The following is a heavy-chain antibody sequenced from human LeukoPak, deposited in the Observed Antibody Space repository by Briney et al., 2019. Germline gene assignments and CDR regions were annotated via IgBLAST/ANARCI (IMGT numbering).Heavy chain of an antibody. CDR2: IGGGGYST. Sequence: GGSLRLSCAASGFTVSSNYMSWVRQAPGKGLEWVSTIGGGGYSTYYADSVKGRFTISRDNSKNTLFLQMNSLRAEDTAIYYCAKGSVSMAGTPGDVWGQGTTVTVSS. CDR1: GFTVSSNY. CDR3: AKGSVSMAGTPGDV. J-gene: IGHJ6*02. D-gene: IGHD6-19*01. V-gene: IGHV3-23*01.